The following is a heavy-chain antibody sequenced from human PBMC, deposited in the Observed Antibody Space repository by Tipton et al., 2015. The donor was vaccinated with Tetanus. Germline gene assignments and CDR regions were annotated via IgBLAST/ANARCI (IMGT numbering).Heavy chain of an antibody. V-gene: IGHV1-69*01. CDR3: ANAPTPISRAYDY. CDR1: GGTFTNYA. Sequence: QLVQSGAEVKKPGSSVKVSCKASGGTFTNYALSWVRQAPGQGLEWVGGITTIFGTTNSAPKFQGRVTITADESTNTAYMELSSPTSEDTAVNYCANAPTPISRAYDYWSQGTQITVSS. CDR2: ITTIFGTT. D-gene: IGHD2-21*01. J-gene: IGHJ4*02.